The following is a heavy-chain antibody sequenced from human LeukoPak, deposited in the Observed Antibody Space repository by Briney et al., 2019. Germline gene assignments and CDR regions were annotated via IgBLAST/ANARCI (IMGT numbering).Heavy chain of an antibody. J-gene: IGHJ4*02. CDR1: GFTVSSNY. D-gene: IGHD4-23*01. V-gene: IGHV3-21*01. CDR2: ISSSSSYI. Sequence: GGSLRLSCAASGFTVSSNYMSWVRQAPGKGLEWVSSISSSSSYIYYADSVKGRFTISRDNAKNSLYLQMNSLRAEDTAVYYCARVPYFYGGNSEVYFDYWGQGTLVTVSS. CDR3: ARVPYFYGGNSEVYFDY.